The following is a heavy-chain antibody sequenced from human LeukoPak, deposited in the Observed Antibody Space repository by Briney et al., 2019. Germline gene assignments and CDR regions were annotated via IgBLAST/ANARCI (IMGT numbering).Heavy chain of an antibody. CDR3: LAGYYYYYMDV. D-gene: IGHD6-13*01. J-gene: IGHJ6*03. V-gene: IGHV3-53*01. Sequence: GGSLRLSCAASGLSVSINYMSWVRQAPGKGLEWVSVIYSGGTTDYVDSVKGRFTISRDNAKNTLYLQMTSLSAEDTAVYYALAGYYYYYMDVWGKGTTVTVSS. CDR2: IYSGGTT. CDR1: GLSVSINY.